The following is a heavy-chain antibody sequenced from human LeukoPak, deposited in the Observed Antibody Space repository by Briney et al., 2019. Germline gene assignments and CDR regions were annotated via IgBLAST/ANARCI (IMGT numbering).Heavy chain of an antibody. J-gene: IGHJ6*03. CDR1: GGSISSYY. V-gene: IGHV4-59*01. CDR2: IYYSGST. CDR3: ARGDIVVVPAAKGPYYYYMDV. Sequence: SETLSLTCAVSGGSISSYYWSWIRQPPGKGLEWIGYIYYSGSTNYNPSLKSRVTISVDTSKNQFSLKLSSVTAADTAVYYCARGDIVVVPAAKGPYYYYMDVWGKGTTVTVSS. D-gene: IGHD2-2*01.